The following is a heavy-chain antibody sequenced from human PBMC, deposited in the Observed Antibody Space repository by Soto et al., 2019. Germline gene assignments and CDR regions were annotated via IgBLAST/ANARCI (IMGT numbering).Heavy chain of an antibody. CDR1: GFTFSSYG. CDR3: ATPLLTLVRGVPYS. V-gene: IGHV3-30*03. D-gene: IGHD3-10*01. J-gene: IGHJ5*02. CDR2: ISYDGSNK. Sequence: QVQLVESGGGVVQPGRSLRLSCAASGFTFSSYGMHWVRQAPGKGLEWVAVISYDGSNKYYADSVKGRFTISRDNSKNTLYLQMTSLRAEDTAVYYCATPLLTLVRGVPYSWGQGTLVTVSS.